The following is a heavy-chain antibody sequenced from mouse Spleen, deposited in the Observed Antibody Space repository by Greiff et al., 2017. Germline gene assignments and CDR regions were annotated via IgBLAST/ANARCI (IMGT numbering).Heavy chain of an antibody. J-gene: IGHJ3*01. CDR3: AREGDSSGYVGFAY. Sequence: VQLKESGPELVKPGALVKMSCKASGYTFTSYVMHWVKQKPGQGLEWIGYINPYNDGTKYNEKFKGKATLTSDKSSSTAYMELSSLTSEDSAVYYCAREGDSSGYVGFAYWGQGTLVTVSA. V-gene: IGHV1-14*01. D-gene: IGHD3-2*01. CDR1: GYTFTSYV. CDR2: INPYNDGT.